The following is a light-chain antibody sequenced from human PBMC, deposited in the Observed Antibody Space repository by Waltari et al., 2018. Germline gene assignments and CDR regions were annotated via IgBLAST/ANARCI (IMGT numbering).Light chain of an antibody. J-gene: IGLJ2*01. CDR3: SSRTSGSTRVV. V-gene: IGLV2-14*03. CDR1: SSHVGGYNF. CDR2: DVS. Sequence: QSALTQPASVSGSPGQSITISCTGSSSHVGGYNFVSWYQQHPGKVPKLMIYDVSNRPSGVSNRFSGSKSGNTASLTISGVQAEDEADYYCSSRTSGSTRVVFGGGTKLTVL.